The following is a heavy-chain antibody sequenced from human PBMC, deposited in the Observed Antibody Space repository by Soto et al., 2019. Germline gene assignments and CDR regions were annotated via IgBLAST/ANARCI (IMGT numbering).Heavy chain of an antibody. CDR2: IYHNGSP. CDR1: GGSISSTNW. J-gene: IGHJ4*02. D-gene: IGHD6-19*01. Sequence: SETLSLTCVVSGGSISSTNWWTWVRQPPGKRLEWIGEIYHNGSPTYSPSLRGRATISVDKSNNQFSLRLRSVTAADTAVYFCVMSPGWYKIDSWGQGILVTVSS. V-gene: IGHV4-4*02. CDR3: VMSPGWYKIDS.